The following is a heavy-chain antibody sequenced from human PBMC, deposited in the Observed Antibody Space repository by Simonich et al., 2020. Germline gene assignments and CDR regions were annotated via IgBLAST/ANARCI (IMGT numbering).Heavy chain of an antibody. V-gene: IGHV3-30*04. Sequence: QVQLVESGGGVVEPGRSLRLSCAASGCTFSSCVMHWGRQAPAKGLKGVAIISYDRSNKYYADSVEGRFTIARDNSRNTLYLHMNSLRAEDTAVYYCARDRNWGWFDPWGQGTLVTVSS. D-gene: IGHD7-27*01. CDR3: ARDRNWGWFDP. CDR2: ISYDRSNK. CDR1: GCTFSSCV. J-gene: IGHJ5*02.